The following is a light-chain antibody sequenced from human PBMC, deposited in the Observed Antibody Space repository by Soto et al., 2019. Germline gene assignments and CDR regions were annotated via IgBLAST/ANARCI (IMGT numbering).Light chain of an antibody. CDR2: KAS. CDR1: QSIKSW. Sequence: DIPLTQSPSTLSASVGDRVTITCRASQSIKSWLAWYQQKPGEAPKLLIYKASTLRSGVPSRFSGSASGTEFTLTINRLQPDDFAMYYCQQYNSYSWLSFGGGTKVDI. V-gene: IGKV1-5*03. J-gene: IGKJ4*01. CDR3: QQYNSYSWLS.